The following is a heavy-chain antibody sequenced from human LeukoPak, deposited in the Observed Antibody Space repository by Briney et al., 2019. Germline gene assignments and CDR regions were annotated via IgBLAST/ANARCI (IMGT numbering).Heavy chain of an antibody. D-gene: IGHD2-2*01. J-gene: IGHJ5*02. Sequence: SETLSLTCTVSGGSISSSSYYWGWIRQPPGKGLEWIGSIYYSGSTYYNPSLKSRVTISVDTSKNQFSLKLSSVTAADTAVYYCARLYRRFSHGFHPWGQGTLVTVSS. CDR2: IYYSGST. CDR3: ARLYRRFSHGFHP. CDR1: GGSISSSSYY. V-gene: IGHV4-39*01.